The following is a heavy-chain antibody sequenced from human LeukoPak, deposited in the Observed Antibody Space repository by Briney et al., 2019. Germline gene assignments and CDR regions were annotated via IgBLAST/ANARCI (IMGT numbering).Heavy chain of an antibody. CDR1: GFTFSSYA. CDR2: ISGSGGST. Sequence: GGSLRLSCAASGFTFSSYAMSWVRQAPGKGLEWVSAISGSGGSTYYADSVKGRFTISRDNSKNTLYLQMNSLKAEDTAVYYCAKVSLGYCSGGSCYYFDYWGQGTLVTVSS. V-gene: IGHV3-23*01. D-gene: IGHD2-15*01. J-gene: IGHJ4*02. CDR3: AKVSLGYCSGGSCYYFDY.